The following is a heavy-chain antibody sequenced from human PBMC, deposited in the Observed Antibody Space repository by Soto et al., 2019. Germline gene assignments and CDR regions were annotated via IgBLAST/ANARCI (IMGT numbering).Heavy chain of an antibody. CDR2: ISGSGGST. Sequence: GGSLRLSCAASGFTFSSYAMSWVRQAPGKGLEWVSAISGSGGSTYYADSVKGRFTISRDNSKNTLYLQMNSLRAEDTAVYYCAKDLYYDILTGSNWFDPWGQGTLVTSPQ. D-gene: IGHD3-9*01. CDR1: GFTFSSYA. J-gene: IGHJ5*02. CDR3: AKDLYYDILTGSNWFDP. V-gene: IGHV3-23*01.